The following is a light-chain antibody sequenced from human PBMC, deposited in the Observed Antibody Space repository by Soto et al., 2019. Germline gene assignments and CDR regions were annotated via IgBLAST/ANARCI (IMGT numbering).Light chain of an antibody. Sequence: EIVMTQSPGTLSVSPAERATLSCRASQSVASNSAWYRQTPGQAPRLLIYGASTRATGIPARFSGSGSGTEFTLTISSLQSEDFGVYYCQQYTNWPLTFGQGTRLEIK. CDR3: QQYTNWPLT. V-gene: IGKV3-15*01. CDR2: GAS. CDR1: QSVASN. J-gene: IGKJ5*01.